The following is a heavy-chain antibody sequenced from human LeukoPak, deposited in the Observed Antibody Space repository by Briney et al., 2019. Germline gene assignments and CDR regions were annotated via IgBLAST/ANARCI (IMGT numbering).Heavy chain of an antibody. J-gene: IGHJ4*02. D-gene: IGHD2-2*01. CDR2: INPNSGGT. Sequence: ASVKVSCKASGYTFTGYYMHWVRQAPGQGLEWMGWINPNSGGTNYAQKFQGRVTMTRDTSISTAYMELSRLRSDDTAVYYCARDLVGPVVPAAMPGYWGQGTLVTVSS. CDR1: GYTFTGYY. V-gene: IGHV1-2*02. CDR3: ARDLVGPVVPAAMPGY.